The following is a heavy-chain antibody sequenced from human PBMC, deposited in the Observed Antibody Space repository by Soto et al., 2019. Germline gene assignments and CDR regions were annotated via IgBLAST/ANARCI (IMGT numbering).Heavy chain of an antibody. CDR2: IYYSGST. V-gene: IGHV4-39*01. D-gene: IGHD5-12*01. CDR3: ARRWREMATIRDGMDV. Sequence: SETLSLTCTVSGGSISSSSYYWGWIRQPPGKGLEWIGSIYYSGSTYYNPSLKSRVTISVDTSKNQFSLKLSSVTAADTAVYYCARRWREMATIRDGMDVWGQGTTVTVSS. J-gene: IGHJ6*02. CDR1: GGSISSSSYY.